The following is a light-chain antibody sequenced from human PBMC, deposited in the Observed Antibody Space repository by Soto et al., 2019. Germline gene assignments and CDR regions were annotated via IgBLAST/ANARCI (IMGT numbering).Light chain of an antibody. CDR2: KAY. V-gene: IGKV1-5*03. J-gene: IGKJ5*01. CDR1: QTISSW. Sequence: DIQMTQFTSTLSGSVGDRSTITGTASQTISSWLAWYQQKPGKAPKLLIYKAYTLKSGVTSRFSGSGSGTEFTLTISSLQPDDFATYYCQQYNSYSITVGQGTRLEIK. CDR3: QQYNSYSIT.